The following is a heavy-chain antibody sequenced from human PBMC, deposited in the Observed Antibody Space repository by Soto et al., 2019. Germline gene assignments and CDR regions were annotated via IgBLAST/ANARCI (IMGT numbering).Heavy chain of an antibody. CDR1: GGSFSGYY. J-gene: IGHJ5*02. D-gene: IGHD6-6*01. CDR2: INHSGST. V-gene: IGHV4-34*01. CDR3: ASCPGGSSSWFDP. Sequence: TSETLSLTCAVYGGSFSGYYWSWIRQPPGKGLEWIGEINHSGSTNYNPSLKSRVTISVDKSKNQFSLKLSSVTAADTAVYYCASCPGGSSSWFDPWGQGTLVTVSS.